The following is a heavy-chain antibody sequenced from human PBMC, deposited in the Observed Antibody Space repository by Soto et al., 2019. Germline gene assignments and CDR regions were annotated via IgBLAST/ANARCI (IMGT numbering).Heavy chain of an antibody. CDR3: PPVSLISDTSCHTSAF. CDR1: GLTFTNAW. Sequence: EAQLVESGGALVTPGGSLRLSCAASGLTFTNAWMNWVRQAPGKGLEWVGRIKRKIDGETTDYAATVNGRFSIARDASPTPASLQVNSLQTRDTAACHPPPVSLISDTSCHTSAFWCQGTLVTVSS. J-gene: IGHJ4*02. CDR2: IKRKIDGETT. V-gene: IGHV3-15*07. D-gene: IGHD2-2*02.